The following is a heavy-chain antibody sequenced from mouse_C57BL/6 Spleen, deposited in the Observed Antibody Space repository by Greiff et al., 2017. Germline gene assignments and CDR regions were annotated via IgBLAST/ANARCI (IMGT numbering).Heavy chain of an antibody. CDR3: ARNRGYYSNYADY. CDR1: GYTFTSYW. CDR2: INPSNGGT. V-gene: IGHV1-53*01. J-gene: IGHJ2*01. D-gene: IGHD2-5*01. Sequence: VQLQQPGTELVKPGASVKLSCKASGYTFTSYWMHWVKQRPGQGLEWIGNINPSNGGTNYNEKFKSKATLTVDKSSSTAYMQLSSLTSEDSAVYYCARNRGYYSNYADYWGQGTTLTVSS.